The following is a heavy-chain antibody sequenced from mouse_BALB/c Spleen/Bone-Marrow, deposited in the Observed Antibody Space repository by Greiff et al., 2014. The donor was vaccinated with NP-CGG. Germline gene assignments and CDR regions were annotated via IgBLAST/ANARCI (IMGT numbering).Heavy chain of an antibody. J-gene: IGHJ4*01. Sequence: VQLQQSGPGLVKPSQSLSLTCSVTGYSITSGYYWNWIRQFPGNKLEWMGYINYNGNNNYNSSLKNRISITRDTSKNQFFLKLNSVTTEDTATYYCAIHRYGSMDYWGQGTSVTVSS. CDR3: AIHRYGSMDY. CDR1: GYSITSGYY. D-gene: IGHD2-14*01. V-gene: IGHV3-6*02. CDR2: INYNGNN.